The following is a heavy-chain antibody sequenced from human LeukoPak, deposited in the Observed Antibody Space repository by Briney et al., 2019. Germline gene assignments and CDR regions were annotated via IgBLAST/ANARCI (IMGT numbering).Heavy chain of an antibody. CDR2: INHSGST. D-gene: IGHD6-13*01. CDR3: ARESYSSSWYYYYYGMDV. V-gene: IGHV4-34*01. CDR1: GGSFSGYY. Sequence: SETLSLTCAVYGGSFSGYYWSWIRQPPGKGLEWIGEINHSGSTNYNPSLKSRVTISVNTSKNQFSLKLSSVTAADTAVYYCARESYSSSWYYYYYGMDVWGQGTTVTVSS. J-gene: IGHJ6*02.